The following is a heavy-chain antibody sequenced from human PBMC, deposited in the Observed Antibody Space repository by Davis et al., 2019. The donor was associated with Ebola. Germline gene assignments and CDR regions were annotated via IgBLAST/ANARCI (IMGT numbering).Heavy chain of an antibody. CDR2: INHSGST. CDR1: GGSFSAYY. J-gene: IGHJ3*02. D-gene: IGHD3-10*01. CDR3: ARGELLDI. V-gene: IGHV4-34*01. Sequence: SETPSLTCAVYGGSFSAYYWSWISQPPGKGLEWIGEINHSGSTNYNPSLKSLVTISVDTSKNQFSLKLSSVTAADTADYYCARGELLDIWGQGTMVTVSS.